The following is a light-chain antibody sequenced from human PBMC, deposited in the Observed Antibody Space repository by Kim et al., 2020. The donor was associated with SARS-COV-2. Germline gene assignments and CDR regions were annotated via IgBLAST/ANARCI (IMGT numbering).Light chain of an antibody. J-gene: IGLJ1*01. CDR3: QAWDSSTEV. Sequence: VSPGQTASITCSGDKFGDIFASWYQQKPGQSPVLVTYQDSKRPSGIPERFSGSNSGNTATLTISGTQAMDEADYYCQAWDSSTEVFGTGTKVTVL. CDR1: KFGDIF. CDR2: QDS. V-gene: IGLV3-1*01.